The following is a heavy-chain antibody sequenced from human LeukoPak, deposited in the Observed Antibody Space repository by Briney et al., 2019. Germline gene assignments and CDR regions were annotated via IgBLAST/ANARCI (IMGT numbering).Heavy chain of an antibody. V-gene: IGHV3-15*01. D-gene: IGHD3-10*01. CDR3: TTDLGTYYHGSQRLIPIDY. J-gene: IGHJ4*02. Sequence: PGGSLRLSCVDSGFTFTNAWMSWVRQAPGKGLEWIGRIKSKTDGETTNYAEPVRGRFTTSRDDSKSAVYLQMNSLRIEDTAVYYCTTDLGTYYHGSQRLIPIDYWGQGTLVTASS. CDR2: IKSKTDGETT. CDR1: GFTFTNAW.